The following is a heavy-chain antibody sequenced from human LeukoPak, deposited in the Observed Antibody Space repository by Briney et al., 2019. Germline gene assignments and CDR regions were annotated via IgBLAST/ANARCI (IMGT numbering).Heavy chain of an antibody. CDR3: ARQSYCSGGSCYSAFDI. Sequence: GESLKISFKGSGXSFTSYCIGWVRQMPGKGLEWMGIIYPGDSDTRYSPSFQGQVTISADKSISTAYLQWSSLKASDTAMYYCARQSYCSGGSCYSAFDIWGQGTVVTVSS. CDR2: IYPGDSDT. CDR1: GXSFTSYC. D-gene: IGHD2-15*01. J-gene: IGHJ3*02. V-gene: IGHV5-51*01.